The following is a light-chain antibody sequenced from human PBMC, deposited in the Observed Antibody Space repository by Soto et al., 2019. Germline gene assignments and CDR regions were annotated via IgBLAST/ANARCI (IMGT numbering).Light chain of an antibody. CDR1: QSISSW. V-gene: IGKV1-5*01. CDR3: QHYNSYWT. Sequence: DTQMTLSRSRLSASVGDRFTISCLSSQSISSWLAWYQQKPGKAPKLLIYDASSLESGVPSRFSGSGSGAEFTLTITSLQSDKFATYKCQHYNSYWTFGQGTKVYIK. J-gene: IGKJ1*01. CDR2: DAS.